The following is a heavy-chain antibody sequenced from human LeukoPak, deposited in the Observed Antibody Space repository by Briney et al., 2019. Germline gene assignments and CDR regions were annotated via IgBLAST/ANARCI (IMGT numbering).Heavy chain of an antibody. CDR3: ARQANTRSFDY. D-gene: IGHD2/OR15-2a*01. V-gene: IGHV4-39*01. J-gene: IGHJ4*02. Sequence: SETLSLTCTVSGGSISSSSYYWGWIRQPPGKGLEWIGSIYYSGSTYYNPSLKSRVTISVDTSKNQFSLKLSSVTAADTAVYYCARQANTRSFDYWGQGTLVTVSS. CDR1: GGSISSSSYY. CDR2: IYYSGST.